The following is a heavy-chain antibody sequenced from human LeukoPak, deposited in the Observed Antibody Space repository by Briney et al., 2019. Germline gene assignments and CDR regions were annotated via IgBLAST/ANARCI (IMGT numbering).Heavy chain of an antibody. CDR1: GFTFSSYS. D-gene: IGHD3-10*01. J-gene: IGHJ3*02. V-gene: IGHV3-21*01. CDR3: ARDQYMWFGELLGAFDI. CDR2: ISSSSSYI. Sequence: GGSLRLSCAASGFTFSSYSMNWVRQAPGKGLEWVSSISSSSSYIYYADSVKGRFTISRDNAKNSLYLQMNSLRAEDTAVYYCARDQYMWFGELLGAFDIWGQGTMVTVSS.